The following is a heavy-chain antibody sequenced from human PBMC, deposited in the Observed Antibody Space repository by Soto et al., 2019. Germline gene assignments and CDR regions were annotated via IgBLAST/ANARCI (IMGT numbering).Heavy chain of an antibody. V-gene: IGHV3-53*01. CDR3: ARGSELIDY. J-gene: IGHJ4*02. CDR2: IYSGGRT. Sequence: EVPLVGSGGGLIQPGGSLRLSCAASGFTVSSNYMSWVRQAPGKGLEWVSVIYSGGRTYYAESVKGRFTISRDNSKNALYLQMNSLIAEDTAVYYCARGSELIDYWGQGTLVTVSS. D-gene: IGHD1-26*01. CDR1: GFTVSSNY.